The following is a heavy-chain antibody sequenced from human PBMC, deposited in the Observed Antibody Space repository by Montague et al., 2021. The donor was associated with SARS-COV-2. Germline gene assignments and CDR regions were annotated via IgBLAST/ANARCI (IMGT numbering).Heavy chain of an antibody. CDR2: IYYSGST. CDR1: GGSISSGGYY. CDR3: ARDRYSGYVLDAFDI. D-gene: IGHD5-12*01. J-gene: IGHJ3*02. V-gene: IGHV4-31*03. Sequence: TQSLTCTVSGGSISSGGYYWSWIRQHPGKGLEWIGYIYYSGSTYYNPSLKSRVTISVDTSKNQFSLKLSSVTAADTAVYYCARDRYSGYVLDAFDIWGQGTMVTVSS.